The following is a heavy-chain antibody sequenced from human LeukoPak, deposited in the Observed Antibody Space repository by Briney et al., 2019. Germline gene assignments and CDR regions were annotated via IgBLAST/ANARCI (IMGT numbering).Heavy chain of an antibody. Sequence: ASVNDSRKAPGYTFTCHYMHWVRQAPGQGLAWMGWINPNSGGTNYAQKFQGRVTMTRDTSIRTAYMGLSGLRSDDTAVYYCARDVGGPLDYWGEGTLVTVSS. CDR2: INPNSGGT. CDR3: ARDVGGPLDY. CDR1: GYTFTCHY. D-gene: IGHD3-10*01. J-gene: IGHJ4*02. V-gene: IGHV1-2*02.